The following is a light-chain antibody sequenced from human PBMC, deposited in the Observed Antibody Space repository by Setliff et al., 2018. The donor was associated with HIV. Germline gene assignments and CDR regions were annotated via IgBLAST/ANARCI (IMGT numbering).Light chain of an antibody. CDR1: RSNIGAGYD. CDR3: QSYDSSLSGSVV. CDR2: GNN. V-gene: IGLV1-40*01. Sequence: QSVLTQPPSVSGAPGQRVTISCTGSRSNIGAGYDVHWYQQLPGTAPKLLIYGNNNRPSGVPDRFSGSESGTSASLAITGLQADDEADYYCQSYDSSLSGSVVFGGGTQLTVL. J-gene: IGLJ2*01.